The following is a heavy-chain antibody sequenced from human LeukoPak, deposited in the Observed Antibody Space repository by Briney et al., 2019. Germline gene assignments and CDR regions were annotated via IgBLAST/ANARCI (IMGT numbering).Heavy chain of an antibody. CDR1: GLTLRSFA. D-gene: IGHD2-2*01. Sequence: GGSLRLSCEVSGLTLRSFAMSWVRQPAGKGLEWVSAISGDGGSSEYADSVKGRFTISRDNSKNTVYLQMNSLRAGDTALYYCAAMTTAAANAFFYWGRGTVVTVSA. J-gene: IGHJ4*02. CDR3: AAMTTAAANAFFY. V-gene: IGHV3-23*01. CDR2: ISGDGGSS.